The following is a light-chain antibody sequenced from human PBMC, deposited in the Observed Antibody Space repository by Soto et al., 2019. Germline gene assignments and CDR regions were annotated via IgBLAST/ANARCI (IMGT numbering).Light chain of an antibody. CDR2: AAS. CDR3: QDYGTSWT. J-gene: IGKJ1*01. V-gene: IGKV3-20*01. Sequence: EIVLTQSPGTLSLSPGGRATLSCRASQSVSSNKLAWYQQKPGQAPRLLIYAASSRATGIPDRFSGSGSGTDFTLTINRLEPEDFAVYYCQDYGTSWTFGQGTKVDIK. CDR1: QSVSSNK.